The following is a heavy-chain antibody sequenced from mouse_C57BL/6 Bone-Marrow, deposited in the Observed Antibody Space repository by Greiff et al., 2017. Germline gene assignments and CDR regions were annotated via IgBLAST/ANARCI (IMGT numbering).Heavy chain of an antibody. CDR3: ASLYAGYSAWFAY. Sequence: VHLVESGAELARPGASVKLSCKASGYTFTSYGISWVKQRPGQGLEWIGEIYPRSGNTYYNEKFKGKATLTADKSSSTAYVELRSLTSEDSAVYFCASLYAGYSAWFAYWGQGTLVTVSA. D-gene: IGHD2-3*01. CDR2: IYPRSGNT. J-gene: IGHJ3*01. CDR1: GYTFTSYG. V-gene: IGHV1-81*01.